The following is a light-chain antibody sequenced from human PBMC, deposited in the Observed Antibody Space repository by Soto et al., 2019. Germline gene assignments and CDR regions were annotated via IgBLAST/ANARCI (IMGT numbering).Light chain of an antibody. CDR3: LQHSSFPLT. CDR2: AAS. V-gene: IGKV1-17*01. J-gene: IGKJ4*01. CDR1: QNIRNY. Sequence: DIQMTQSPSSLSASVGDRVTITCRASQNIRNYLNWYQQRPGKTPNLLVYAASNLRSGVPSRFSGSGSGTEFTLTISSLQPEDFATYYCLQHSSFPLTFGGGTKVEIK.